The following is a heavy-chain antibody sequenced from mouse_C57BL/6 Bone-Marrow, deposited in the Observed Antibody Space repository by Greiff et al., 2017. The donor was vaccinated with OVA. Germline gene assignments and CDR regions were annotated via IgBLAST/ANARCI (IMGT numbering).Heavy chain of an antibody. CDR3: AREGFITTVVADY. D-gene: IGHD1-1*01. CDR1: GYTFTSSG. Sequence: VQLQESGAELARPGASVKLSCKASGYTFTSSGISWVKQRTGQGLEWIGEIYPRSGNTYYNEKFKGKATLTADKSSSTAYMELRSLTSEDSAVYFCAREGFITTVVADYWGQGTTLTVSS. J-gene: IGHJ2*01. V-gene: IGHV1-81*01. CDR2: IYPRSGNT.